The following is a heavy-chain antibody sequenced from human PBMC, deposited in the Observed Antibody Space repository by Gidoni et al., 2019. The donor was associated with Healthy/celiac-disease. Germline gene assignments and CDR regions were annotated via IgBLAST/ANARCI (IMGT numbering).Heavy chain of an antibody. CDR1: GGSFSGYY. J-gene: IGHJ4*02. Sequence: QVQLQQWGAGLLKPSETLSLTYAVYGGSFSGYYWSWIRQPPGKGLAWIGEINPSGSTNYNPSLKSRVTISVDTSKNQFSLKLSSVTAADTAVYYCARDPAVAGTGFDYWGQGTLVTVSS. CDR2: INPSGST. CDR3: ARDPAVAGTGFDY. D-gene: IGHD6-19*01. V-gene: IGHV4-34*01.